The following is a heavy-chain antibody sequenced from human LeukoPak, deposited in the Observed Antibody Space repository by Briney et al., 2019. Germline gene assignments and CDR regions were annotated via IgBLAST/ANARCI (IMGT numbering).Heavy chain of an antibody. CDR1: GFTVSSSY. CDR2: IYSGGTT. D-gene: IGHD6-13*01. J-gene: IGHJ4*02. V-gene: IGHV3-66*01. CDR3: ARGVAAAGTTLDY. Sequence: GGSLRLSCAASGFTVSSSYMTWVRQAPGKGLEWVSVIYSGGTTYYADSVKGRFTISRDNSKNTLYLQMNSLRDEDTAVYYCARGVAAAGTTLDYWGQGTLVTVSP.